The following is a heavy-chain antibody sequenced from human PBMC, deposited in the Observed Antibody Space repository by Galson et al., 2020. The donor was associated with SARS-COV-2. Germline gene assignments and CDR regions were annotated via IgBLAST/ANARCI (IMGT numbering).Heavy chain of an antibody. V-gene: IGHV4-31*03. CDR2: IYYSGST. CDR1: GGSISSGGYY. CDR3: ASSVAAAASFDY. Sequence: SETLSLTCTVSGGSISSGGYYWSWIRQHPGTGLEWIGYIYYSGSTYYNPSLKSRVTISVDTSKNQFSLKLSSVTAADTAVYYCASSVAAAASFDYWGQGTLVTVSS. J-gene: IGHJ4*02. D-gene: IGHD6-13*01.